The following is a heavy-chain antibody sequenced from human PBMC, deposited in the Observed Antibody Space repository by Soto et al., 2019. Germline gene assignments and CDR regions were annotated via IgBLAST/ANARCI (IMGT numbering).Heavy chain of an antibody. CDR1: GGSISSSNW. V-gene: IGHV4-31*11. CDR2: IYYSGST. J-gene: IGHJ5*01. CDR3: ARSIDS. Sequence: SETLSLTCAVSGGSISSSNWWSWVRQHPGKGLEWIGYIYYSGSTYYNPSLKSRVTISVDTSKNQFSLKLSSVTAADTAVYYCARSIDSWGQGTLVTVSS.